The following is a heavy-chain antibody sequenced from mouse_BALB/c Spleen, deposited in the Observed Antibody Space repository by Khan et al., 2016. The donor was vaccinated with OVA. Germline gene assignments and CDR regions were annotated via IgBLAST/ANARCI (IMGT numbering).Heavy chain of an antibody. CDR2: IYPGSDST. CDR1: GYTFTDYV. CDR3: ARAGWDVFAY. D-gene: IGHD4-1*01. Sequence: VQLQESGPELVKPGASVKMSCKASGYTFTDYVMNWVKQRNGQGLEWIGQIYPGSDSTYYNEKFKGQATLTADRSSSTAYMQLSNLTSEDSAVYFWARAGWDVFAYWGQGTLVTVSA. J-gene: IGHJ3*01. V-gene: IGHV1-77*01.